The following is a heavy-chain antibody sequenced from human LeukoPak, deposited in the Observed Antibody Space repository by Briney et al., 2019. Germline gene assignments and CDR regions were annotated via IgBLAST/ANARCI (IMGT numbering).Heavy chain of an antibody. CDR2: INPDSGVR. J-gene: IGHJ4*02. D-gene: IGHD4-11*01. CDR1: GYTFIGYY. CDR3: ARGDRLQPSGY. Sequence: GASVKVSCKASGYTFIGYYMQWVRQAPGQGPEWMGWINPDSGVRNLAQKFQGRITLATDTSISTAFMELSRLTSDDTAVYYCARGDRLQPSGYWGQGTLVTVSS. V-gene: IGHV1-2*02.